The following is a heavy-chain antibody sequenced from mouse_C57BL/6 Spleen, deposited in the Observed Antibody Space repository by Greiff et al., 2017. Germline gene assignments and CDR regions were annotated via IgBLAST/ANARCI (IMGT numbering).Heavy chain of an antibody. Sequence: EVKVEESGGGLVQPGGSMKLSCVASGFTFSNYWMNWVRQSPEKGLEWVAQIRLKSDNYATHYAESVKGRFTISRDASKSRVYLQMNNLRAEDTRIYYCTEGYGSFYWYFDVWGTGTTVTVSS. CDR3: TEGYGSFYWYFDV. CDR1: GFTFSNYW. CDR2: IRLKSDNYAT. V-gene: IGHV6-3*01. J-gene: IGHJ1*03. D-gene: IGHD1-1*01.